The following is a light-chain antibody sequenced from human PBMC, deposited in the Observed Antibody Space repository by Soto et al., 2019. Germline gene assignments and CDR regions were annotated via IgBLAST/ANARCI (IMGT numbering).Light chain of an antibody. CDR3: SSYSRSIFYV. CDR2: EVS. Sequence: QSALTQPASVSGSPGQSITTSCTGTSSDVGGYIYVSWYQQHPGKAPKLMIYEVSNRPSGVSNRFSGSKSGNTASLTISGLQAEDEADYYCSSYSRSIFYVFGTGTKLTVL. J-gene: IGLJ1*01. V-gene: IGLV2-14*01. CDR1: SSDVGGYIY.